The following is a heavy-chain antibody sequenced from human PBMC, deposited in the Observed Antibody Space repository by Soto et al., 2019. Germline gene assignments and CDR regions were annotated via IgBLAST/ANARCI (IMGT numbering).Heavy chain of an antibody. J-gene: IGHJ4*02. Sequence: EVQLLDSGGGLVQPGGSLGLSCAASGFTFNNYAMNWVRQAPGMGLEWVATISNTGGGTYYADSVKGRFTISRDNSKNTLYLQMSSRRVEDTAVYYFAKDRLARNFDYWGQGPQVTVSS. CDR2: ISNTGGGT. V-gene: IGHV3-23*01. CDR1: GFTFNNYA. D-gene: IGHD3-3*02. CDR3: AKDRLARNFDY.